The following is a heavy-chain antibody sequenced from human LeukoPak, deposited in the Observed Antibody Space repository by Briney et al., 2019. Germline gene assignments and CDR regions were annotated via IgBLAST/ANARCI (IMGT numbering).Heavy chain of an antibody. CDR2: ISAYNGNT. CDR1: GYTFTSYG. V-gene: IGHV1-18*01. D-gene: IGHD3-22*01. CDR3: ARVINGYRSGPWEWDYYQYMDV. J-gene: IGHJ6*03. Sequence: ASVKVSCKASGYTFTSYGISWVRQAPGQGLEWMGWISAYNGNTNYAQKLQGRVTMTTDTSTSTAYMELRSLRSDDTAVYYCARVINGYRSGPWEWDYYQYMDVWGIGATVTVSS.